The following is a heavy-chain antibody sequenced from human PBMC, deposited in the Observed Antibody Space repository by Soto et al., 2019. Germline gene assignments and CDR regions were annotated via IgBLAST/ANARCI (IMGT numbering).Heavy chain of an antibody. V-gene: IGHV4-4*02. Sequence: QVQLQESGPGLLKPSGTLSLTCAVSGGSIKSNNWWSWVRQPPGKGLEWIGEVFHTGSTNYNPSLKSRVTMSVDRSKNQFFLNLRSVTAADTAVYYCAGGNDRVWGRYQSSWGQGTLVTVSS. CDR2: VFHTGST. D-gene: IGHD3-16*02. CDR3: AGGNDRVWGRYQSS. CDR1: GGSIKSNNW. J-gene: IGHJ5*02.